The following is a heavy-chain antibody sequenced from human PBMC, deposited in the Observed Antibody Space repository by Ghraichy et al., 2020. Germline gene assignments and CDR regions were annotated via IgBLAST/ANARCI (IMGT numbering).Heavy chain of an antibody. D-gene: IGHD1-1*01. CDR1: GGSFSGYY. V-gene: IGHV4-34*01. CDR2: INHSGST. J-gene: IGHJ3*02. CDR3: AKRLRTTVGWGAFDI. Sequence: ETLSLTCAVYGGSFSGYYWSWIRQPPGKGLEWIGEINHSGSTNYNPSLKSRVTISVDTSKNQFSLKLSSVTAADTAVYYCAKRLRTTVGWGAFDIWGQGTMVTVSS.